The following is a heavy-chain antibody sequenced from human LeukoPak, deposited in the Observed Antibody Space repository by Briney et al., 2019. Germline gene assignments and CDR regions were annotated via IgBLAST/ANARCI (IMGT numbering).Heavy chain of an antibody. J-gene: IGHJ4*02. CDR3: AKVRAPLWGKDY. D-gene: IGHD3-16*01. Sequence: GGSLRLSCTVSGFTVSSDSMSWVRQAPGKGLEWVSFIYSGGSTHYSDSVKGRFTISRDNSKNTLYLQMNSLRAEDTAVYYCAKVRAPLWGKDYWGQGTLVTVSS. CDR2: IYSGGST. V-gene: IGHV3-53*01. CDR1: GFTVSSDS.